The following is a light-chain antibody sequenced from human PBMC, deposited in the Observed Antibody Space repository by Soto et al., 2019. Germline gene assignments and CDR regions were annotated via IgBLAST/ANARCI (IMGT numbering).Light chain of an antibody. V-gene: IGKV3-11*01. Sequence: VLTQSPARLSLSPGERATLSCRAGQSVSDYLAWYQQKPCQPPRLLFFDASNRATGVPDRFSAGGSGTDFTLIISSLAPEDFAVYYCQQRVNWTPTFGGGTKVEI. CDR1: QSVSDY. CDR3: QQRVNWTPT. J-gene: IGKJ4*01. CDR2: DAS.